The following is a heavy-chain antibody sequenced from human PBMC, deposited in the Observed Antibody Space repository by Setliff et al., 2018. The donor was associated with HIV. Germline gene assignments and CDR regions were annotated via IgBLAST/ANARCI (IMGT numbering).Heavy chain of an antibody. CDR3: ARHKDPPGSRWIFYYYYMDL. CDR1: GGSISSSSYY. J-gene: IGHJ6*03. V-gene: IGHV4-39*01. CDR2: IYYSGSP. D-gene: IGHD6-13*01. Sequence: TSETLSLTCTVSGGSISSSSYYWGWIRQPPGKGLEWIGSIYYSGSPSYNPSLSSRLTISVDTSKNQVSLRLSSVTAADTGVYYCARHKDPPGSRWIFYYYYMDLWGGGTTVTVSS.